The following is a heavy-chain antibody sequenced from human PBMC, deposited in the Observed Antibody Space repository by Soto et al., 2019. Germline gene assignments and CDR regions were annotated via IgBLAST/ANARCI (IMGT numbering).Heavy chain of an antibody. J-gene: IGHJ4*02. CDR3: VRGGGYDPFDY. Sequence: SETLSLTCTVSGASISYGGFSWSWIRQTPGKGLERIGYISHLENTYFHPSFKSRLTMSIDRSRNQFSLNLSSVTAADRAVYYCVRGGGYDPFDYWRQGVLVTVSS. CDR1: GASISYGGFS. D-gene: IGHD5-12*01. V-gene: IGHV4-30-2*01. CDR2: ISHLENT.